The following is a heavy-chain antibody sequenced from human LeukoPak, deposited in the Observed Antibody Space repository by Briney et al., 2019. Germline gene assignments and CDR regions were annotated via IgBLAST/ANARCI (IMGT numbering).Heavy chain of an antibody. J-gene: IGHJ4*02. Sequence: QTGGSLRLSCAASGFTFRSYAMSWVRQAPGKGLEWVSSISASDGSTYYADSVKGRFTISRDNPKNTLYLQMNSLRAEDTAVYYCAKSYEMTTSKPDYWGQGTLVTVSS. CDR3: AKSYEMTTSKPDY. CDR2: ISASDGST. V-gene: IGHV3-23*01. D-gene: IGHD5-24*01. CDR1: GFTFRSYA.